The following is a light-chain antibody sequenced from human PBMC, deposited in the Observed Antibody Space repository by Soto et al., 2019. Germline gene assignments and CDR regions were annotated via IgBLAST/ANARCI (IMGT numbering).Light chain of an antibody. J-gene: IGKJ1*01. V-gene: IGKV3-15*01. CDR1: QSVSSN. CDR2: GAS. Sequence: EIVMTQSPATLSVSPGERATLSCRASQSVSSNLAWYQQKPGQAPRLLIYGASNRATGIPARFSGSGSGTEFTLTISSLQSEDFAVYYCQQDNNWPPWTFGQGTKVDIK. CDR3: QQDNNWPPWT.